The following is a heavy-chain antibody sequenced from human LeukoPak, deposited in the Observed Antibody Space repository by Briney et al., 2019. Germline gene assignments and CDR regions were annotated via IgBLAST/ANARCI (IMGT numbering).Heavy chain of an antibody. Sequence: GGSLRLSCAASGFTVSSNYMSWVRQAPGKGLEWVSVIYSGGSTYYADSVKGRFTISRDNSENTLYLQMNSLRAEDTAVYYCARLDGSYRAFDYWGQGTLVTVSS. V-gene: IGHV3-53*01. CDR3: ARLDGSYRAFDY. D-gene: IGHD1-26*01. CDR1: GFTVSSNY. CDR2: IYSGGST. J-gene: IGHJ4*02.